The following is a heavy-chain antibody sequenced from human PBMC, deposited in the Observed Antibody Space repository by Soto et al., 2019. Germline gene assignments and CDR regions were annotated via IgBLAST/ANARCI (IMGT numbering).Heavy chain of an antibody. Sequence: GGSLRLSCAASGFTFSSYSMNWVRQAPGKGLEWVSYISSSSSTIYYADSVKGRFTISRDNAKNSLYLQMNSLRDEDTAVYYCARVPALWFGELSLPYYYYYGMDVWGQGTTVTVSS. V-gene: IGHV3-48*02. J-gene: IGHJ6*02. CDR1: GFTFSSYS. D-gene: IGHD3-10*01. CDR2: ISSSSSTI. CDR3: ARVPALWFGELSLPYYYYYGMDV.